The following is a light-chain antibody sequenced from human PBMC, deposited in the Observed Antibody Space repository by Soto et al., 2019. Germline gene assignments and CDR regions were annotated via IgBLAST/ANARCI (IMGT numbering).Light chain of an antibody. J-gene: IGLJ2*01. CDR3: SSYTSSTTLSVI. V-gene: IGLV2-14*01. Sequence: QSALTQPASVSGSPGQPITISCTGTSSDVGGYNYVSWYQQHPGKAPKLMIYGVTNRPSGVSNRFSGSKSGNTASLTISGLQADDEADYYCSSYTSSTTLSVIFGGGTKLTVL. CDR2: GVT. CDR1: SSDVGGYNY.